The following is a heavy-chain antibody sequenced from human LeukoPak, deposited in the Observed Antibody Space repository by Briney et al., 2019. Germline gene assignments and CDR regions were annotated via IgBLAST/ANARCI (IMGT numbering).Heavy chain of an antibody. CDR1: GGSVSTFSYY. V-gene: IGHV4-34*01. CDR3: ARSTRYSGSYYQVSFWYYFDY. J-gene: IGHJ4*02. D-gene: IGHD1-26*01. CDR2: INHSGST. Sequence: SETLSLTCNVSGGSVSTFSYYWSWIRQPPGRGLEWIGEINHSGSTNYNPSLKSRVTISVDTSKNQFSLKLSSVTAADTAVYYCARSTRYSGSYYQVSFWYYFDYWGQGTLVTVSS.